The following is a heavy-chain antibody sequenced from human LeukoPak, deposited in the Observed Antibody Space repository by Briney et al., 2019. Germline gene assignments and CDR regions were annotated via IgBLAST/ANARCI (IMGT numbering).Heavy chain of an antibody. D-gene: IGHD3-9*01. CDR3: TTFGIDWSLSY. CDR2: INTDGSYI. V-gene: IGHV3-74*01. CDR1: GFIFSSWW. Sequence: SGGSLRLSCAASGFIFSSWWMIWFRRLPGKGLVSVSHINTDGSYIRYADSVKGRFTISRDNAKNTLYLQMNSLRPEDTGVYYCTTFGIDWSLSYWGQGALVTVPS. J-gene: IGHJ4*02.